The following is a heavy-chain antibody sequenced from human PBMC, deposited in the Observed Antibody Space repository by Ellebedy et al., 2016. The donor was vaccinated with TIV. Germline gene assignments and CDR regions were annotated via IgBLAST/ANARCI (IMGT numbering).Heavy chain of an antibody. V-gene: IGHV3-30-3*01. CDR2: ISYDGSNK. Sequence: GGSLRLXXAASGFTFSSYAMHWARQAPGKGLEWVAVISYDGSNKYYADSVKGRFTISRDNSKNTLYLQMNSLRAEDTAVFYCARDHQLELDYWGQGTLVTVSS. J-gene: IGHJ4*02. CDR3: ARDHQLELDY. D-gene: IGHD1-7*01. CDR1: GFTFSSYA.